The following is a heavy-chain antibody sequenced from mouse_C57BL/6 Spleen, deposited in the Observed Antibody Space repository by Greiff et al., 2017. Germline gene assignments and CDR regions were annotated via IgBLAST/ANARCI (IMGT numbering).Heavy chain of an antibody. Sequence: EVQRVESGPELVKPGASVKMSCKASGYTFTDYNMHWVKQSHGKSLEWIGYINPNNGGTSYNQKFKGKATLTVNKSSSTAYMELRSLTSEDSAVYYCAKGAYSGFDYWGQGTTLTVSS. CDR2: INPNNGGT. CDR1: GYTFTDYN. V-gene: IGHV1-22*01. D-gene: IGHD2-10*01. J-gene: IGHJ2*01. CDR3: AKGAYSGFDY.